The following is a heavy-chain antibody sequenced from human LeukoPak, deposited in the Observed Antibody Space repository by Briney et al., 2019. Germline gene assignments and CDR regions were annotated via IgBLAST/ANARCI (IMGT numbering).Heavy chain of an antibody. V-gene: IGHV4-59*01. J-gene: IGHJ6*02. Sequence: ETLSLTCTVSGGSISSYYWSWIRQPPGKGLEWIGYIYYSGSNNYNPSLKSRVTISVDTSKNQFSLKLSSVTAADTAVYYCARSSADYYYYGMDVWGQGTTVTVSS. D-gene: IGHD3-10*01. CDR2: IYYSGSN. CDR1: GGSISSYY. CDR3: ARSSADYYYYGMDV.